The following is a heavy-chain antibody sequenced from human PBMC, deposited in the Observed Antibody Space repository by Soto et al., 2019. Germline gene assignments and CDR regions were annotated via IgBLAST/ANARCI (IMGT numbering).Heavy chain of an antibody. J-gene: IGHJ4*02. CDR3: AKQRKVTTAVCQISYDS. CDR2: IYPGDSDT. Sequence: ESLKISCDDAVYNLRHYSIALVGKMPGRGLDGVWLIYPGDSDTRYNPSVHGHVTISVDRSTDTAYLHWTSLKASDSGAYYCAKQRKVTTAVCQISYDSWGQGTLVTVSS. CDR1: VYNLRHYS. D-gene: IGHD3-3*01. V-gene: IGHV5-51*01.